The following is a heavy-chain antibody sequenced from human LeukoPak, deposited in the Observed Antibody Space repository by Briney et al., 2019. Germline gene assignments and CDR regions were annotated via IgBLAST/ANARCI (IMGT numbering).Heavy chain of an antibody. CDR3: ARFSRWLPFES. Sequence: SQTLSLTCTVSGGSISSYYWSWIRQPAGKGLEWIGRFYTSGSTNYNPSLKSRVTMSVDTSKNQLSLKLSSVTAADTAVYYCARFSRWLPFESWGQGTLVTVSS. CDR2: FYTSGST. J-gene: IGHJ4*02. D-gene: IGHD5-12*01. V-gene: IGHV4-4*07. CDR1: GGSISSYY.